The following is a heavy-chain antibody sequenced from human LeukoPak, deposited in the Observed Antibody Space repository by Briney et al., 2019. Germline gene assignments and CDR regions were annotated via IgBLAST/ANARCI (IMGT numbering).Heavy chain of an antibody. J-gene: IGHJ2*01. CDR2: IYPGDSDT. V-gene: IGHV5-51*01. Sequence: GESLKISCKGSGYSFTRNWIGWVRQLPGKGLEWMAIIYPGDSDTRYSPSFQGQVTISADKSINTAYLQWSSLKASDTAMYYCARRVVNNRNWYFDLWGRGTLVTVSS. CDR3: ARRVVNNRNWYFDL. CDR1: GYSFTRNW. D-gene: IGHD4-23*01.